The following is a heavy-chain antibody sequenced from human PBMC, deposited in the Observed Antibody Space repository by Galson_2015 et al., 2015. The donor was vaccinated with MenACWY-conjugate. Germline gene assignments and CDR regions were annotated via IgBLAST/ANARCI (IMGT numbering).Heavy chain of an antibody. CDR3: ARDRVYGSGSSDH. CDR2: INGDGSVT. CDR1: AVSEFTFSNYW. D-gene: IGHD3-10*01. V-gene: IGHV3-74*01. Sequence: SLRLSCAVSAVSEFTFSNYWMHWVRRVPGKGLVWLSRINGDGSVTNYADSVRGRFTISRDNAKNPLYLQMNSLRAEDTAIYYCARDRVYGSGSSDHWGQGTLVTVSS. J-gene: IGHJ4*02.